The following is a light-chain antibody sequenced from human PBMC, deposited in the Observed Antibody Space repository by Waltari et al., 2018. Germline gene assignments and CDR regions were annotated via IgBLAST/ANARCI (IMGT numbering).Light chain of an antibody. Sequence: QSVLTQPPSASGTPGQRVTISCSGSSSNIGSNTVNWSQQLPGTAPKLLIYRNNQRHSGVPDRFSGSKSGTSASLAISGLQSEDEADYYCAAWDDSLNGVVFGGGTKLTVL. CDR3: AAWDDSLNGVV. V-gene: IGLV1-44*01. CDR2: RNN. CDR1: SSNIGSNT. J-gene: IGLJ2*01.